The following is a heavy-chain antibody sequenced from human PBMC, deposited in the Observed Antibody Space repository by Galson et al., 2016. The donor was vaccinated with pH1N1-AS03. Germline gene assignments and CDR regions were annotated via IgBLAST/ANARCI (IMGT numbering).Heavy chain of an antibody. V-gene: IGHV5-51*01. CDR1: GYNFGTYY. CDR2: IYPGDSHT. Sequence: QSGAEVTKPGESLKISCKGSGYNFGTYYIAWVRQMPGKGLEWIGVIYPGDSHTRYSPSFQGQVTISAGKSTSAAHLQWSSLKASDTGMYYCARHSRSDLSSHFDLWGRGTLVTVSS. CDR3: ARHSRSDLSSHFDL. J-gene: IGHJ2*01. D-gene: IGHD3-16*02.